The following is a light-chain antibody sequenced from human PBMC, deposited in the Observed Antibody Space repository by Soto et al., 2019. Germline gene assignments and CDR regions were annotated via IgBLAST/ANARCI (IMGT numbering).Light chain of an antibody. CDR2: EVS. Sequence: QSALTQPPSASGSPGQSGTISCTGTSSDVGGYNYVSWYQQHPGKAPKLMIYEVSKRPSGVPDRFSGSKSGNTASLTVSGLQAEDEADYYCSSYAGNNFYVFGTGTKVTVL. V-gene: IGLV2-8*01. CDR3: SSYAGNNFYV. J-gene: IGLJ1*01. CDR1: SSDVGGYNY.